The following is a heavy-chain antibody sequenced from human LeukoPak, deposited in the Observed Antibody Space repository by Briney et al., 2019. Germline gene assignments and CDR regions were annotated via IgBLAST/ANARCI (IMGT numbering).Heavy chain of an antibody. J-gene: IGHJ4*02. CDR1: GGSISSYY. CDR2: IYYSGST. D-gene: IGHD3-22*01. CDR3: ARGGPEGYYYDSSGYYYSFDY. V-gene: IGHV4-59*08. Sequence: SETLSLTCTVSGGSISSYYWSWIRQPPGKGLEWIGNIYYSGSTNYNPSLKSRVTISVDTSKNQFSLKLSSVTAADTAVYYCARGGPEGYYYDSSGYYYSFDYWGQGTLVTVSS.